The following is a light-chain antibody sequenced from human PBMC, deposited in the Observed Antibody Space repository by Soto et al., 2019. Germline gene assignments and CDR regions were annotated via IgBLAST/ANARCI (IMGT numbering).Light chain of an antibody. CDR3: QQYNSYSVT. CDR2: DAS. J-gene: IGKJ1*01. Sequence: DIQMTQSPSTLSASVGDRVTITCRASQSISSWLAWYQQKPGKAPELLIFDASSLKSGVPSRFSGSGAGTEFSLTISSLQPDDFATYYCQQYNSYSVTFGQGTKVDIK. CDR1: QSISSW. V-gene: IGKV1-5*01.